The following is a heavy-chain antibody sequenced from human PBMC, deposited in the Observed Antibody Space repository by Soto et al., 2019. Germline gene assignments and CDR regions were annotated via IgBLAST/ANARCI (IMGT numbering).Heavy chain of an antibody. CDR2: INHSGST. Sequence: QVQLQQWGAGLLKPSETLSLTCAVYGGSFSGYYWSWIRQPPGKGLEWIGEINHSGSTNYNPSLKSRVTISVDTSKNQFSLKLSSVTAADTAVYYRARALPPQMVRGGQVDYWGQGTLVTVSS. J-gene: IGHJ4*02. CDR3: ARALPPQMVRGGQVDY. D-gene: IGHD3-10*01. V-gene: IGHV4-34*01. CDR1: GGSFSGYY.